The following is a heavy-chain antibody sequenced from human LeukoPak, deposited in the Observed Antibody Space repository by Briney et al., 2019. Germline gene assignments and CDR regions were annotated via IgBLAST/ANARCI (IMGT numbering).Heavy chain of an antibody. Sequence: GASVKVSCKASGYTLTGYYMHWVRQAPGQGLEWMGWINPNSGGTNYAQKFQGRVTMTRDTSISTAYMELSRLRSDDTAVYYCARVSVYCSGGSCSYWYFDLWGRGTLVTVSS. CDR3: ARVSVYCSGGSCSYWYFDL. CDR2: INPNSGGT. J-gene: IGHJ2*01. V-gene: IGHV1-2*02. CDR1: GYTLTGYY. D-gene: IGHD2-15*01.